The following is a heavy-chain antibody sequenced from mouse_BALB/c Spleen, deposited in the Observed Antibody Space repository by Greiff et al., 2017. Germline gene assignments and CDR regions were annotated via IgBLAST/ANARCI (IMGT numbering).Heavy chain of an antibody. D-gene: IGHD1-1*01. J-gene: IGHJ1*01. Sequence: EVQLQQSGAELVKPGASVKLSCTASGFNIKDTYMHWVKQRPEQGLEWIGRIDPANGNTKYDPKFQGKATITADTSSNTAYLQLSSLTSEDTAVYYCARCGATVVATDWYFDVWGAGTTVTVSS. CDR2: IDPANGNT. CDR1: GFNIKDTY. CDR3: ARCGATVVATDWYFDV. V-gene: IGHV14-3*02.